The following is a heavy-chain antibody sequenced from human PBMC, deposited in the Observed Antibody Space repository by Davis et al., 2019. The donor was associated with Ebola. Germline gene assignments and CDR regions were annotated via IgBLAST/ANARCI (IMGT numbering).Heavy chain of an antibody. CDR1: GGSFSSYY. CDR2: IYYSGST. V-gene: IGHV4-59*12. CDR3: ARDVGAAAGGDGDDY. D-gene: IGHD6-13*01. Sequence: MPSETLSLTCAVYGGSFSSYYWSWIRQPPGKGLEWIGYIYYSGSTNYNPSLKSRVTISVDTSKNQFSLKLSSVTAADTAVYYCARDVGAAAGGDGDDYWGQEPWSPSPQ. J-gene: IGHJ4*01.